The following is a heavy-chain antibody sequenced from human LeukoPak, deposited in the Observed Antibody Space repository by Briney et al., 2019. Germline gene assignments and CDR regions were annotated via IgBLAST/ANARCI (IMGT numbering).Heavy chain of an antibody. CDR3: ARGDSSGPPDY. Sequence: SETLSLTCAVYGGSFSGYYWSWIRQPPGKGLEWIGEINHSGSTNYNPSLKSRVTISVDTSKNQFSLKLSSVTAADTAAYYCARGDSSGPPDYWGQGTRVTVSS. CDR2: INHSGST. V-gene: IGHV4-34*01. CDR1: GGSFSGYY. J-gene: IGHJ4*02. D-gene: IGHD3-22*01.